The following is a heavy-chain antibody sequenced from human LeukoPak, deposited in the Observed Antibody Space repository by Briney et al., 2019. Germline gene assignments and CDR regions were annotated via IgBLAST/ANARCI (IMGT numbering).Heavy chain of an antibody. CDR2: IRSKANSYAT. CDR1: GFTFSGSA. V-gene: IGHV3-73*01. CDR3: AKDSLRDYYDSSGYYGY. D-gene: IGHD3-22*01. Sequence: GGSLRLSCAASGFTFSGSAMHWVRQASGKGLEWVGRIRSKANSYATAYAASVKGRFTISRDDSKNTAYLQMNSLKTEDTAVYYCAKDSLRDYYDSSGYYGYWGQGTLVTVSS. J-gene: IGHJ4*02.